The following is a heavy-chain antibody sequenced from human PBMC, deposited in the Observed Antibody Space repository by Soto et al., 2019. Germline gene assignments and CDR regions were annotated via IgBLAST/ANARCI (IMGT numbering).Heavy chain of an antibody. Sequence: QITLKESGPTLVKPTQTLTLTCTFSGFSLSTSGVGVGWIRQPPGKALEWLALIYWDDDKRYSPSLKSRLTITKDTSKNQVVLTMTKMDPVDTATYYCAHRRAYCSGGTCYSIWFDPWGQGTLVTVSS. D-gene: IGHD2-15*01. CDR2: IYWDDDK. J-gene: IGHJ5*02. CDR3: AHRRAYCSGGTCYSIWFDP. CDR1: GFSLSTSGVG. V-gene: IGHV2-5*02.